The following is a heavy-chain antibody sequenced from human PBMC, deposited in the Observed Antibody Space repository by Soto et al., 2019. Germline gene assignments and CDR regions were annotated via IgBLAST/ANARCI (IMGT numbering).Heavy chain of an antibody. J-gene: IGHJ4*02. CDR3: GKAPRLVPAGTRE. CDR1: GFTFSSYA. D-gene: IGHD2-2*01. V-gene: IGHV3-23*01. CDR2: ITGTGGTA. Sequence: EVQLLESGGGLVQRGGSLRLSCAASGFTFSSYAMNWVRQAPGKGPEWVSTITGTGGTAYYADSVKGRFTISRDNSKNTLYLQMNSLRVEDTAVYYCGKAPRLVPAGTREWGQGALVTVSS.